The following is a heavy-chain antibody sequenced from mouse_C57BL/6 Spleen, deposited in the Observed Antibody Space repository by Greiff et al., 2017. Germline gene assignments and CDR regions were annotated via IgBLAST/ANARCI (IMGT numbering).Heavy chain of an antibody. CDR1: GYTFTSYW. J-gene: IGHJ1*03. CDR2: IDPSDSYT. CDR3: ARSKGGSDWYFDV. D-gene: IGHD1-1*01. Sequence: QVQLKQPGAELVRPGTSVKLSCKASGYTFTSYWMHWVKQRPGQGLEWIGVIDPSDSYTNYNQKFKGKATLTVDTSSSTAYMQLSSLTSEDSAVYYCARSKGGSDWYFDVWGTGTTVTVSS. V-gene: IGHV1-59*01.